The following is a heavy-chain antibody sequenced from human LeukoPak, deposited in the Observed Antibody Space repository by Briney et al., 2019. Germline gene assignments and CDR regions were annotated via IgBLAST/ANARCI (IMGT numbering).Heavy chain of an antibody. D-gene: IGHD2-15*01. CDR3: ARASVGSYSFDY. CDR1: GGSISSGGYY. CDR2: IYYSGST. V-gene: IGHV4-31*03. J-gene: IGHJ4*02. Sequence: PSQTLSLTCTVSGGSISSGGYYWSWIRQHPGKGLEWIGHIYYSGSTYYNPSLKSRVTISVDTSKNQFSLKLSSVTAADTAVYYCARASVGSYSFDYWGQGTLVTVSS.